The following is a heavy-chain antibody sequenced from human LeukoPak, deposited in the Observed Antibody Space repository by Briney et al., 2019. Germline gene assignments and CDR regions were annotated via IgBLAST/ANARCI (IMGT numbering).Heavy chain of an antibody. CDR1: GYTFTGYY. CDR2: INPNSGGT. V-gene: IGHV1-2*02. D-gene: IGHD4-23*01. Sequence: ASVKVSCTASGYTFTGYYMHWVRQAPGQGLEWMGWINPNSGGTNYAQKFQGRVTMTRDTSISTAYMELSRLRSDDTAVYYCARKGGGDYDYGGNSVRYWGQGTLVTVSS. J-gene: IGHJ4*02. CDR3: ARKGGGDYDYGGNSVRY.